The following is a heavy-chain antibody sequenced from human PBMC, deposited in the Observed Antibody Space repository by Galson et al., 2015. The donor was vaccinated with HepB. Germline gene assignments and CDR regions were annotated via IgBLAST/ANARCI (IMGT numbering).Heavy chain of an antibody. Sequence: SLRLSCAASGFTFGDYAMSWFRQAPGKGLEWVGFIRSKAYGGTTEYAASVKGRFTISRDDSKSIAYLQMNSLKTEDTAVYYCTRVQDVVVVVANAFDIWGQGTVVTVSS. D-gene: IGHD3-22*01. V-gene: IGHV3-49*03. CDR3: TRVQDVVVVVANAFDI. CDR1: GFTFGDYA. J-gene: IGHJ3*02. CDR2: IRSKAYGGTT.